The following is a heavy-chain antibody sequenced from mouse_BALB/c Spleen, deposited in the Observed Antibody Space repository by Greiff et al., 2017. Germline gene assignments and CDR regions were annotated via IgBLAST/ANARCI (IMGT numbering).Heavy chain of an antibody. J-gene: IGHJ1*01. V-gene: IGHV10-1*02. CDR2: IRSKSNNYAT. D-gene: IGHD2-12*01. CDR3: VRAYYNWYFDV. Sequence: EVQLVESGGGLVQPKGSLKLSCAASGFTFNTYAMNWVRQAPGKGLEWVARIRSKSNNYATYYADSVKDRFTISRDDSQSMLYLQMNNLKTEDTAMYYCVRAYYNWYFDVWGAGTTVTVSS. CDR1: GFTFNTYA.